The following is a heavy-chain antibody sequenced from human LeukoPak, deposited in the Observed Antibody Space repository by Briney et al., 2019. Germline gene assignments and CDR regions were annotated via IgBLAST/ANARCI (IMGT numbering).Heavy chain of an antibody. D-gene: IGHD3-22*01. V-gene: IGHV4-38-2*02. Sequence: SQTLSLTCTVSGYSISSGYYWGWIRQPPGKGLEWIGIIYHSGRTDYNPSLKSRVTISEDTSKNQFSLKLSSVTAADTAVYYCVRGYYDNSGYYYWGQGTLVTVS. CDR3: VRGYYDNSGYYY. J-gene: IGHJ4*02. CDR1: GYSISSGYY. CDR2: IYHSGRT.